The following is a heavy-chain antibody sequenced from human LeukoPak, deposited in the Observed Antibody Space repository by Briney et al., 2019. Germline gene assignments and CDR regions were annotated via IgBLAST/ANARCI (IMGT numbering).Heavy chain of an antibody. CDR3: ARERIAVAGTVDP. Sequence: SETLSLTCTVSGGSISSYYWSWIRQPPGKGLEWIGYIYYSGSTNYNPSLKSRVTISVDTSKNQFSLKLSSVTAADTAVYYCARERIAVAGTVDPWGQGTLVTVSS. CDR2: IYYSGST. D-gene: IGHD6-19*01. J-gene: IGHJ5*02. CDR1: GGSISSYY. V-gene: IGHV4-59*01.